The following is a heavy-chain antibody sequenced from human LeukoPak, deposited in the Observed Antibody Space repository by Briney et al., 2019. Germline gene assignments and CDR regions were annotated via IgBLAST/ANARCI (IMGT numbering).Heavy chain of an antibody. D-gene: IGHD1-26*01. Sequence: SETLSLTCAVYGGSFSGYYWSWIRQPPEKGLEWIGEINHSGSTNYNPSLKSRVTISVDTSKNQFSLKLSSVTAADTAVYYCASDAGQWVPSYYFDYWGQGTLVTVSS. V-gene: IGHV4-34*01. CDR2: INHSGST. J-gene: IGHJ4*02. CDR3: ASDAGQWVPSYYFDY. CDR1: GGSFSGYY.